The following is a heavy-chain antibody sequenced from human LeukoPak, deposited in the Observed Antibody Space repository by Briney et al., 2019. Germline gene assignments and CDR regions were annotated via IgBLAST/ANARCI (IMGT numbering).Heavy chain of an antibody. CDR3: AREWLLRAFDI. Sequence: PSETLSLTCTVSGGSISSSSYYWGWIRQPPGKGLEWIGSIYYSGSTYYNPSLKSRVTISVDTSKNQFSLKLSSVTAADTAVYYCAREWLLRAFDIWGQGTMVTVSS. V-gene: IGHV4-39*07. J-gene: IGHJ3*02. D-gene: IGHD3-22*01. CDR2: IYYSGST. CDR1: GGSISSSSYY.